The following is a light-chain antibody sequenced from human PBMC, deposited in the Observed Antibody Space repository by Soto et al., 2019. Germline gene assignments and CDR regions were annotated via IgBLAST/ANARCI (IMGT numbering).Light chain of an antibody. Sequence: QSVLTQPPSVSAAPGQRVSISCSGSTSNIGNNFVSWYQHLPGTVPKLLIFDNDRRPSGIPDRFSGSRSGTSATLGITGLQSGDEADYYCAAWDRRLGIAVFGGGTQLTVL. CDR2: DND. J-gene: IGLJ2*01. CDR3: AAWDRRLGIAV. CDR1: TSNIGNNF. V-gene: IGLV1-51*01.